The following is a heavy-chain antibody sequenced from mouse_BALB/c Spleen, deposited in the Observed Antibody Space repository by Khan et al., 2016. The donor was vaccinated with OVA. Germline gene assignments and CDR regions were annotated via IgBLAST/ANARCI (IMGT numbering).Heavy chain of an antibody. D-gene: IGHD2-12*01. CDR3: ARSVYYSYGYALDF. V-gene: IGHV3-2*02. J-gene: IGHJ4*01. CDR1: GYSITSDYA. Sequence: EVKLLESGPGLVKPSQSLSLTCTVTGYSITSDYAWNWIRQFPGNKLEWMGYISSTGSTSYNPSLKSRISITRDTSKNQFFLQLKSVTTEDTATYYCARSVYYSYGYALDFWGRGTSVTVSS. CDR2: ISSTGST.